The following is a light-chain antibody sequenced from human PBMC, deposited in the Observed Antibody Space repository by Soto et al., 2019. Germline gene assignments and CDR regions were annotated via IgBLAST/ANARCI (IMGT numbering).Light chain of an antibody. V-gene: IGKV3-15*01. CDR2: GAS. CDR3: QQYKNWWT. J-gene: IGKJ1*01. CDR1: QSVSSN. Sequence: EIVMTQSPATLSVSPGERATLSCRASQSVSSNLAWYQHKPGQAPRLLIYGASTRAPGIPARFSGSGSGTEFTLTISSLQSEDFAVYYCQQYKNWWTLGQGTKVEIK.